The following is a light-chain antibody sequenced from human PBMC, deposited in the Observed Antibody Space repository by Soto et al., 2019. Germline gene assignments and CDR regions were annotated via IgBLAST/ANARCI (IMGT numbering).Light chain of an antibody. CDR3: IQARPTLSWT. J-gene: IGKJ1*01. Sequence: DIVMTQSPLSLPVTPGEPASISCRSSQSLLHSNGYNYLDWYLQKPGQSPQLLIYLGSNRASGVPDRVSGSGSGTDFTLKISRVEAEDVGVYYCIQARPTLSWTLGQGTKVEIK. V-gene: IGKV2-28*01. CDR1: QSLLHSNGYNY. CDR2: LGS.